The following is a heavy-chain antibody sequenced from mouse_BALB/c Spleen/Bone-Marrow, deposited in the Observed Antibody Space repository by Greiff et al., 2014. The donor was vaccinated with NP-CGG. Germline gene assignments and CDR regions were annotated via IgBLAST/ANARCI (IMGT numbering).Heavy chain of an antibody. CDR3: ASYRYGGYFDV. Sequence: EVHLVESGAELVKPGASVKLSCTASGFNIKDTYLHWVKQRPEQGLDWIGRIDPAIFTKYDPKFQGKATITADTSSSTAYLHLSSLTSEDTAVYYGASYRYGGYFDVWGAGTTVTVSS. CDR2: IDPAIFT. CDR1: GFNIKDTY. V-gene: IGHV14-3*02. D-gene: IGHD2-14*01. J-gene: IGHJ1*01.